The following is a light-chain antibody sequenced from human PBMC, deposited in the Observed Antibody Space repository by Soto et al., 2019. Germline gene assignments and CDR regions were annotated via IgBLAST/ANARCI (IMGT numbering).Light chain of an antibody. CDR2: DVS. Sequence: EVVLTQSPVTLSLSPGERATLSCRASHSVSNFLAWYQHKPGQAPRLLIYDVSNRATGIPAMFTGSGSGTDFTLIISSLEPEDFAVYYCQQRDSWPLTFGGGTKVEIK. CDR3: QQRDSWPLT. J-gene: IGKJ4*01. V-gene: IGKV3-11*01. CDR1: HSVSNF.